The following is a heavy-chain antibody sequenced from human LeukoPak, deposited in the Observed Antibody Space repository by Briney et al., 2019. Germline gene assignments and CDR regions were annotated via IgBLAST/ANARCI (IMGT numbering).Heavy chain of an antibody. Sequence: PSETLSLTCTVSGYSISSGYYWGWIRPPPGKGLEWIGSIYHSGSTYYNPSLKSRVTISVDTSKNQFSLKLSSVTAADTAVYYCARDVLVSYGDYVRFDYWGQGTLVTVSS. V-gene: IGHV4-38-2*02. CDR1: GYSISSGYY. CDR2: IYHSGST. D-gene: IGHD4-17*01. CDR3: ARDVLVSYGDYVRFDY. J-gene: IGHJ4*02.